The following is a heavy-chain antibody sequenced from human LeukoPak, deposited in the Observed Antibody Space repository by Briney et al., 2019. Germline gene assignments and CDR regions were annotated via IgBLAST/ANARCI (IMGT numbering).Heavy chain of an antibody. D-gene: IGHD3-10*01. CDR1: GFTFGDYA. J-gene: IGHJ4*02. V-gene: IGHV3-23*01. Sequence: QPGRSLRLSCTASGFTFGDYAMSWVRQAPGKGLEWVSAISGSGGSTYYADSVKGRFTISRDNSKNTLFLQMNSLRAEDTAVYYCAKGVITMVRGVNGGYFDYWGQGTLVTVSS. CDR3: AKGVITMVRGVNGGYFDY. CDR2: ISGSGGST.